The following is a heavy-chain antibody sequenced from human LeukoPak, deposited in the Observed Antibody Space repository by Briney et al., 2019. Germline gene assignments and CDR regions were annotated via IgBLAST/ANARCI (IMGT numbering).Heavy chain of an antibody. Sequence: PSETLSLTCTVSGDSISIYYWSWIRQPAGKGLEGIVRIYTSWSTNYNPSLKRRVNMSVDTSKNPFSLKLSSVTAADTAVYYCARGPTTVTRAFDYWGKGPLVTVSS. CDR3: ARGPTTVTRAFDY. CDR1: GDSISIYY. CDR2: IYTSWST. D-gene: IGHD4-11*01. V-gene: IGHV4-4*07. J-gene: IGHJ4*02.